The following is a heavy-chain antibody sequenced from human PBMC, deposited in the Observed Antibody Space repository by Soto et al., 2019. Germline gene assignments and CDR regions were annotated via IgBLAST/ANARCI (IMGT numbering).Heavy chain of an antibody. CDR1: GFTFSSFG. CDR2: ITSDSSTR. CDR3: ARDPEGIIDFDY. Sequence: PGGSLRLSCAVSGFTFSSFGMNWVRQAPGKGLEWISYITSDSSTRHYADFVKGRFTISRDNAKSSLYLQMNSLRDEDTAVYFWARDPEGIIDFDYWGQGTQVTVS. V-gene: IGHV3-48*02. J-gene: IGHJ4*02. D-gene: IGHD3-10*01.